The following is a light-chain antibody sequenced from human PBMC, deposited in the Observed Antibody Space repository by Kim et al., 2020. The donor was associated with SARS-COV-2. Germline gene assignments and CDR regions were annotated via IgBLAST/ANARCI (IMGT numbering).Light chain of an antibody. CDR1: SSNIGTVYD. CDR2: GNT. J-gene: IGLJ1*01. V-gene: IGLV1-40*01. Sequence: TVTISFTGSSSNIGTVYDVHWYQHLPGIAPKLLIFGNTNRPSGVPDRFSGSKSGTSASLAITGLQAEDEADYYCQSFDSSLSTYVFGSGTKVTVL. CDR3: QSFDSSLSTYV.